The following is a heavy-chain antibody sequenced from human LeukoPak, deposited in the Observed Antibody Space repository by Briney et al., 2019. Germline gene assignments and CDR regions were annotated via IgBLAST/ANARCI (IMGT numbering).Heavy chain of an antibody. D-gene: IGHD6-13*01. J-gene: IGHJ6*03. CDR3: ARGHSSSWYLSYYYYYYMDV. CDR1: GGSFSGYY. V-gene: IGHV4-34*01. Sequence: SETLSLTCAVYGGSFSGYYWSWIRQPPGKGLEWIGEINHSGSTNYNPSLKSRVTIPVDTSKNQFSLKLSSVTAADTAVCYCARGHSSSWYLSYYYYYYMDVWGKGTTVTVSS. CDR2: INHSGST.